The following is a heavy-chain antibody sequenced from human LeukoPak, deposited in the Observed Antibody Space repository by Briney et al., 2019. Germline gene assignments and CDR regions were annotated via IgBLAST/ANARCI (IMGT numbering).Heavy chain of an antibody. D-gene: IGHD3-3*01. CDR3: ARSGFWDGYSYYYMDV. CDR2: IYTSGHT. J-gene: IGHJ6*03. Sequence: PGGSLRLSCAASGLTVSDNYTSWVRQAPGKGLEWVSAIYTSGHTVYADSVKGRFIISKDNSNKIYLQMNSLRAADTAIYYCARSGFWDGYSYYYMDVWGKGTTVTVSS. V-gene: IGHV3-53*01. CDR1: GLTVSDNY.